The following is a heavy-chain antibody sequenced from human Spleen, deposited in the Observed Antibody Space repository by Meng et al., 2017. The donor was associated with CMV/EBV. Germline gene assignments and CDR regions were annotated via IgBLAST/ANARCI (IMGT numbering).Heavy chain of an antibody. CDR3: ARDYDFRSGHYYYAMDV. CDR2: IYHSGST. Sequence: SETLSLTCTVSGGSVSSGTFYWNWIRQPPGKGLEWIGYIYHSGSTIYNPSLESRVTISVDTSKSQFSLKLRSVTAADAAMYYCARDYDFRSGHYYYAMDVWGQGTTVTVS. J-gene: IGHJ6*02. CDR1: GGSVSSGTFY. D-gene: IGHD3-3*01. V-gene: IGHV4-61*01.